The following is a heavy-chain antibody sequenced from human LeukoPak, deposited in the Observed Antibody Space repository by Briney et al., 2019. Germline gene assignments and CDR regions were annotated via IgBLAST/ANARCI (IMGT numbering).Heavy chain of an antibody. Sequence: PGRSLRLSCAASGFTFSSYGMHWVRQAPGKGLEWVAVISYDGSNKYYADSVKGRFTISRDNSKNTLYLQMNSLRAEDTAVYYCAKDLTNNYGDYESMAAHDYWGQGTLVTVSS. CDR1: GFTFSSYG. V-gene: IGHV3-30*18. J-gene: IGHJ4*02. CDR3: AKDLTNNYGDYESMAAHDY. D-gene: IGHD4-17*01. CDR2: ISYDGSNK.